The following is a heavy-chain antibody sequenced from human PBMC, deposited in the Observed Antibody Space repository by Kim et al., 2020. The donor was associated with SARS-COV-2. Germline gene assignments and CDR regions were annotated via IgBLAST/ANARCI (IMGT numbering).Heavy chain of an antibody. Sequence: SVKVSCKASGGTFSSYAISWVRQAPGQGLEWMGGIIPIFGTANYAQKFQGRVTITADESTSTAYMELSSLRSEDTAVYYCARTLVGASAHDAFDIWGQGTMVTVSS. V-gene: IGHV1-69*13. J-gene: IGHJ3*02. CDR1: GGTFSSYA. CDR3: ARTLVGASAHDAFDI. CDR2: IIPIFGTA. D-gene: IGHD1-26*01.